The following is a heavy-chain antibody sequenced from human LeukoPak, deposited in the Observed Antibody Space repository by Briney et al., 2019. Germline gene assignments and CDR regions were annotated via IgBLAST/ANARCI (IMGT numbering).Heavy chain of an antibody. CDR2: ISWNGDYI. CDR1: GFIFDDYA. J-gene: IGHJ4*01. D-gene: IGHD6-13*01. CDR3: TKDMRVYCSYYFDS. Sequence: GGSLRLSCAASGFIFDDYAMHWVRQVPGKGLEWVSGISWNGDYIAYADSVKGRFTVSRDNAKNSLYLQMNSLRAEDTALYYCTKDMRVYCSYYFDSWGHGILVTVSS. V-gene: IGHV3-9*01.